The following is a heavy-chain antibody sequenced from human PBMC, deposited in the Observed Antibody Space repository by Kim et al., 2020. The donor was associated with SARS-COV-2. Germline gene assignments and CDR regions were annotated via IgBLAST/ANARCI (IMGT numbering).Heavy chain of an antibody. CDR3: AGSGRWGGLYYYYGMDV. J-gene: IGHJ6*02. V-gene: IGHV4-39*01. D-gene: IGHD7-27*01. Sequence: PRSRVTISVDTSKNQFSLKLSSVTAADTAVYYCAGSGRWGGLYYYYGMDVWGQGTTVTVSS.